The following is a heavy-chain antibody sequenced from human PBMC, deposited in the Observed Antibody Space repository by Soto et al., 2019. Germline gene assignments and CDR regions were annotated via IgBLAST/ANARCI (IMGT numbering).Heavy chain of an antibody. CDR3: VKQSGSGSYYNVGSGGPFDY. D-gene: IGHD3-10*01. CDR2: IRSKANNYAT. CDR1: GFTFSGSA. J-gene: IGHJ4*02. V-gene: IGHV3-73*01. Sequence: GGSLRLSCAASGFTFSGSAVHWVRQASGKGLEWVGRIRSKANNYATAYAASVQGRFTIFRDDLKNTAYLQMNSLKTEDTAVYYCVKQSGSGSYYNVGSGGPFDYWGQGTLVTVSS.